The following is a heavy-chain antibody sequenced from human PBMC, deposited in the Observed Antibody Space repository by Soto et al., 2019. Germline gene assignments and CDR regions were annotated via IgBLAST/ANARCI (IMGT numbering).Heavy chain of an antibody. CDR3: ARDGDRVTARH. CDR2: IIPIFGAA. V-gene: IGHV1-69*01. CDR1: GGTFSTYS. Sequence: QVQVVQSGAEVKQPGSSVKVSCKVSGGTFSTYSISWVRQAPGQGLEWVGGIIPIFGAAKHAQKFQGRVTITADDSTSTVYMGLSGLRSEDTAVYFCARDGDRVTARHWGQGTLVTVSS. D-gene: IGHD7-27*01. J-gene: IGHJ4*02.